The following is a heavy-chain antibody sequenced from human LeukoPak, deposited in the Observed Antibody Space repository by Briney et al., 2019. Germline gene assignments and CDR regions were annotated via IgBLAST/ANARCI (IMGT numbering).Heavy chain of an antibody. CDR2: IHSGGNT. D-gene: IGHD2-2*01. CDR3: ARGDIVVVPTAVGSWDY. Sequence: PGGSLRLSCAASGFTVSSNYMSWVRQAPGKGLGWGSVIHSGGNTFYADSVKGRFTIYRDNSKNTLYLQMNSLRAEDTAVYYCARGDIVVVPTAVGSWDYWGQGTLVTVSS. J-gene: IGHJ4*02. V-gene: IGHV3-53*01. CDR1: GFTVSSNY.